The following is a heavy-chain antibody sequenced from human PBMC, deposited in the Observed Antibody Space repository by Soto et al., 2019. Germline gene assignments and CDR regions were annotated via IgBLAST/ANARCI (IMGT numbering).Heavy chain of an antibody. CDR2: ISWNSGSI. J-gene: IGHJ4*02. D-gene: IGHD1-26*01. Sequence: GGSLRLSCAASGFTFDDYAMHWVRQAPGKGLEWVSGISWNSGSIGYADSVKGRFTISRDNAKNSLYLQMNSLRAEDTALYYCAKEGGGFDYWGQGTLVTVSS. V-gene: IGHV3-9*01. CDR1: GFTFDDYA. CDR3: AKEGGGFDY.